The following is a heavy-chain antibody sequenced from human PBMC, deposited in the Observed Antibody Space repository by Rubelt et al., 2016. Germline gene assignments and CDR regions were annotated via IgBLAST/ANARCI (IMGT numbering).Heavy chain of an antibody. J-gene: IGHJ6*02. D-gene: IGHD6-6*01. CDR3: ARDARNYYYGMDV. CDR2: ISFDGTNE. CDR1: GFTFSDHA. Sequence: VQLLESGGGLVQPGTSLRLSCVASGFTFSDHAMHWVRQAPGRGLEWVALISFDGTNEYYANSVKGRFTISRDSSKNTLYLQMNSLRAEDTAVYFCARDARNYYYGMDVWGQGTTVTVSS. V-gene: IGHV3-30*04.